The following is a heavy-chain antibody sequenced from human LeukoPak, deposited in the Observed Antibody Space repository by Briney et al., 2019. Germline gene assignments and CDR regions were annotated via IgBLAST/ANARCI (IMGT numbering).Heavy chain of an antibody. CDR3: ARELGYSYGTGFDY. J-gene: IGHJ4*02. V-gene: IGHV7-4-1*02. CDR1: GYTFSNYA. CDR2: INANTGNP. Sequence: GASVKVSCKASGYTFSNYAINWVRQAPGKGLEWMGWINANTGNPTYAQGFTGRFVFSLDTSVSTAYLQISSLKAEDTAVYYCARELGYSYGTGFDYWGQGTLVTVSS. D-gene: IGHD5-18*01.